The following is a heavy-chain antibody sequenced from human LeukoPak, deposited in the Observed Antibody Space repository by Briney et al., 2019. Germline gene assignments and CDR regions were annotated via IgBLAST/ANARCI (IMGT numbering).Heavy chain of an antibody. CDR2: INNDGST. J-gene: IGHJ1*01. Sequence: GGSLRLSCVASGFTFGKYWMHWVRQAPGKELVCISRINNDGSTVYADSVAGRFTISRDNARDTLYLQMNSLRVEDTVVYYCARDYYGSIDLWGQGTLVTVSS. CDR1: GFTFGKYW. D-gene: IGHD3-10*01. V-gene: IGHV3-74*01. CDR3: ARDYYGSIDL.